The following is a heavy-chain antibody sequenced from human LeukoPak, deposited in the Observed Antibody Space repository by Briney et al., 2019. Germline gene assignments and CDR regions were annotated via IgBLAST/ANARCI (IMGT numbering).Heavy chain of an antibody. CDR3: ARDLTTVTKGFDI. CDR2: IYYSGNT. D-gene: IGHD4-17*01. V-gene: IGHV4-59*11. CDR1: GGSISSHY. J-gene: IGHJ3*02. Sequence: SETLSLTCTVSGGSISSHYWTWIRQPPGKGLGWIGYIYYSGNTNYNPSLKSRVTISVDTSKNQFSLKLSSVTAADTAVYYCARDLTTVTKGFDIWGQGTMVTVSS.